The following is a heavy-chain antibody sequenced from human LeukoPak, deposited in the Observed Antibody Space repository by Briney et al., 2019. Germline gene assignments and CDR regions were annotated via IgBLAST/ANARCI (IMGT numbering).Heavy chain of an antibody. V-gene: IGHV3-30*03. CDR2: ISYDGSNK. J-gene: IGHJ4*02. D-gene: IGHD3-10*01. Sequence: GGSLRLSCAASGFTFSGYGMHWVRQAPGKGLEWVAVISYDGSNKYYADSVKGRFTISRDNSKNTLYLQMNSLRAEDTAVYYCARDERYYGSGSYDYWGQGTLVTVSS. CDR1: GFTFSGYG. CDR3: ARDERYYGSGSYDY.